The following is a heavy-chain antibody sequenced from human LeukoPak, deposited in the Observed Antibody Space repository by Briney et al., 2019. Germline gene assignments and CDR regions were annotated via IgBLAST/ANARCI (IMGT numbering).Heavy chain of an antibody. CDR2: IIHILGIA. D-gene: IGHD6-13*01. CDR3: ARDILGYSSRWYSS. CDR1: GGTFSSYA. J-gene: IGHJ4*02. V-gene: IGHV1-69*04. Sequence: SVKVSCKASGGTFSSYAISWVRQAPGQGLEWMGRIIHILGIADYAQKFQGRVTITSEKSRSTAYMELSSLRSEDTAVYYCARDILGYSSRWYSSWGQGTLVTVSS.